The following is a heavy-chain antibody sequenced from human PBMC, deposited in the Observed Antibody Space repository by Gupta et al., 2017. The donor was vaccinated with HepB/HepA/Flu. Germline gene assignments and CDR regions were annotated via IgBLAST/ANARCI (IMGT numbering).Heavy chain of an antibody. CDR3: ARDREECGGDCYQNEYYYYGMDV. Sequence: QVQLVQSGAEVKKPGASVKVSCKASGYTFTSYAMHWVRQAPGQRLEWMGWINAGNGNTKYSQKLQGRVTITRDTSASTAYMELSSLRSEDTAIYYCARDREECGGDCYQNEYYYYGMDVWGQGTTVTVSS. CDR2: INAGNGNT. CDR1: GYTFTSYA. D-gene: IGHD2-21*02. V-gene: IGHV1-3*01. J-gene: IGHJ6*02.